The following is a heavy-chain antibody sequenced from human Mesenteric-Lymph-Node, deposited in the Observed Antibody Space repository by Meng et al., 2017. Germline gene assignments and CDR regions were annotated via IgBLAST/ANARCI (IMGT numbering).Heavy chain of an antibody. CDR2: IYHSGST. J-gene: IGHJ4*02. CDR3: ARGGSRSYFDY. CDR1: GGSSSRSNW. Sequence: QVELLGPVQALVGPSGTRSLTWPVSGGSSSRSNWWSWVRQPPGKGLEWIGEIYHSGSTNYNPSLKSRVTISVDKSKNQFSLKLSSVTAADTAVYYCARGGSRSYFDYWGQGTLVTVSS. D-gene: IGHD3-16*01. V-gene: IGHV4-4*02.